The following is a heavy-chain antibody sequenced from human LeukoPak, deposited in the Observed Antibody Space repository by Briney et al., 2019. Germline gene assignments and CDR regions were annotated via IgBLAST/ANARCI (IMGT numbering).Heavy chain of an antibody. CDR3: ARDEGYSSSWFDY. V-gene: IGHV3-30-3*01. D-gene: IGHD6-13*01. CDR2: ISYDGSNK. Sequence: SCKASGYIFISYAMHWVRQAPGKGLEWVAVISYDGSNKYYADSVKGRFTISRDNSKNTLYLQMDSLRAEDTAVYYCARDEGYSSSWFDYWGQGTLVTVSS. CDR1: GYIFISYA. J-gene: IGHJ4*02.